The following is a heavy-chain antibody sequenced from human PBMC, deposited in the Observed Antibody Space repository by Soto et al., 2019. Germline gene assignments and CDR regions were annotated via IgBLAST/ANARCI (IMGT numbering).Heavy chain of an antibody. CDR3: ARGAHCSSTSCYVSEGFDY. J-gene: IGHJ4*02. D-gene: IGHD2-2*01. Sequence: ASVKVSCKASGYTFTSYAMHWVRQAPGQRLEWMGWINAGNGNTKYSQKFQGRVTITRDTSASTAYMELSSLRSEDTAVYYCARGAHCSSTSCYVSEGFDYWGQGTLVTVSS. V-gene: IGHV1-3*01. CDR2: INAGNGNT. CDR1: GYTFTSYA.